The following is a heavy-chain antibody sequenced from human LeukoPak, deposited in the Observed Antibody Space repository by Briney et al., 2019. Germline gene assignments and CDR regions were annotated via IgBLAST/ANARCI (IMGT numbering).Heavy chain of an antibody. CDR1: TYNFTSFW. CDR2: INPSDSYT. J-gene: IGHJ4*02. CDR3: ARLVSRGVEVADKLPDY. D-gene: IGHD6-19*01. Sequence: GQSLKISCEGSTYNFTSFWIGWVRQMPGKGPEWMGIINPSDSYTKYSPSFQGQVTISVDKSISNAYLQWNSLKASDTSIYYGARLVSRGVEVADKLPDYWGQGTLVTVSS. V-gene: IGHV5-51*01.